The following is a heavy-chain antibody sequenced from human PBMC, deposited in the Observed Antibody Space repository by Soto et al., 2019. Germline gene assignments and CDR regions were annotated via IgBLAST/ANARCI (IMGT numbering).Heavy chain of an antibody. D-gene: IGHD3-22*01. CDR1: GYSFTSSW. J-gene: IGHJ6*02. V-gene: IGHV5-10-1*01. CDR2: IDPSDSYT. Sequence: PGEALKISCKGSGYSFTSSWISWVRQMPGKGLEWMGRIDPSDSYTNSSPSFQGHVTISADKSISTAYLQWSSLKASDTAMYYCASRPTYYYYTYGMDVWGQGTTVTSP. CDR3: ASRPTYYYYTYGMDV.